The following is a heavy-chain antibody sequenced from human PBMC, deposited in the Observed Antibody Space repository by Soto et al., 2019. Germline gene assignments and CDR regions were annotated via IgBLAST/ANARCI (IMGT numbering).Heavy chain of an antibody. Sequence: QVQLQESGPGLVKPSQTLSLTCTVSGDSFSSGDYKWSWIRQPPGKGLEWIGYTYYSGYTYNNPSLKSRLTMSVDTSKNQFSLKLNSVTAADTAVYYCARSGEYVAFDYWGQGTLVTVS. CDR3: ARSGEYVAFDY. D-gene: IGHD4-17*01. CDR1: GDSFSSGDYK. CDR2: TYYSGYT. V-gene: IGHV4-30-4*01. J-gene: IGHJ4*02.